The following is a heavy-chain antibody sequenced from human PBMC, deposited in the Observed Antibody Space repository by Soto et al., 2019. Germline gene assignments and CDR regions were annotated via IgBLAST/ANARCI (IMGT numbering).Heavy chain of an antibody. CDR1: GGSISSSSYY. D-gene: IGHD3-3*01. J-gene: IGHJ5*02. V-gene: IGHV4-39*01. CDR3: ARHSSYDFWSIAPNWFDP. Sequence: QLQLQESGPGLVKPSETLSLTCTVSGGSISSSSYYWGWIRQPPGKGLEWIGSIYYSGSTYYNPSLKSRVTISVDTSKNQFSLKLSSVTAADTAVYYCARHSSYDFWSIAPNWFDPWGQGTLVTVSS. CDR2: IYYSGST.